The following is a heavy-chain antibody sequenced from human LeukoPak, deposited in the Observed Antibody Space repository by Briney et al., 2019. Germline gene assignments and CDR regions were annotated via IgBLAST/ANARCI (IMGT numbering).Heavy chain of an antibody. CDR3: AKGSVRGVIIIPFDY. D-gene: IGHD3-10*01. J-gene: IGHJ4*02. CDR2: ISGSGGST. CDR1: GFTFSSYA. V-gene: IGHV3-23*01. Sequence: GGSLRLSCAASGFTFSSYAMSWVRQAPGKGLEWVSAISGSGGSTYCADSVKGRFTISRDNSKNTLYLQMNSLRAEDTAVYYCAKGSVRGVIIIPFDYWGQGTLVTVSS.